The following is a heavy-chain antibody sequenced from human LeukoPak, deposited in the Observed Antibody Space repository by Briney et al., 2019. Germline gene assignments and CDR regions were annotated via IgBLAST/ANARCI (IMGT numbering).Heavy chain of an antibody. D-gene: IGHD6-13*01. CDR3: ARDSSSHFGYYYYGMDV. CDR1: GFTFSSYG. V-gene: IGHV3-33*01. Sequence: GGSLRLSCAASGFTFSSYGMHWVRQAPGKGLEWAAVIWYDGSNKYYADSVKGRFTISRDNSKNTLYLQMNSLRAEDTAVYYCARDSSSHFGYYYYGMDVWGQGTTVTVSS. CDR2: IWYDGSNK. J-gene: IGHJ6*02.